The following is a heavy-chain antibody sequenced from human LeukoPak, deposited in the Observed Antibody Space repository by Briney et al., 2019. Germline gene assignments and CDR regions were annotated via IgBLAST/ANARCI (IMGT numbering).Heavy chain of an antibody. Sequence: GSLRLSCAASGFTVSSNYMNWVRQAPGKGLEWIGEIFHDGSSNYNPSFESRITMSVGKSKNHFSLELSSVTAADTAVYYCTREVNYDSSGVWGQGTMVIVSS. V-gene: IGHV4-4*02. J-gene: IGHJ3*01. D-gene: IGHD3-22*01. CDR2: IFHDGSS. CDR3: TREVNYDSSGV. CDR1: GFTVSSNY.